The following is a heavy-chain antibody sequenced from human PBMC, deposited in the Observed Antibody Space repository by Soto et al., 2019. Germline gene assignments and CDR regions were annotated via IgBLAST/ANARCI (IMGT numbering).Heavy chain of an antibody. D-gene: IGHD6-19*01. V-gene: IGHV3-9*01. CDR3: AKDNSSGWWGSWFDP. Sequence: SLRLSCAAPGFTFDDYAMHWVRQAPGKGLEWVSGISWNSGSIGYADSVKGRFTISRDNAKNSLYLQMNSLRAEDTALYYCAKDNSSGWWGSWFDPWGQGTLVTVSS. J-gene: IGHJ5*02. CDR1: GFTFDDYA. CDR2: ISWNSGSI.